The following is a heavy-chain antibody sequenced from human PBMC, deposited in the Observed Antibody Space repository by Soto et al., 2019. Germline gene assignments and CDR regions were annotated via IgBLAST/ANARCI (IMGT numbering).Heavy chain of an antibody. D-gene: IGHD2-8*01. V-gene: IGHV3-15*07. CDR2: IKSKTDGGTT. CDR1: GGIFTNAW. J-gene: IGHJ4*02. Sequence: PEGSLRLPCAASGGIFTNAWINWVRQAPGKGLEWVGRIKSKTDGGTTDYAEPVKGRFAISRDDSNNMVYLQMNSLKIEDTAVYYCISVSNSTILMSRFDYSDQGTLGTVSS. CDR3: ISVSNSTILMSRFDY.